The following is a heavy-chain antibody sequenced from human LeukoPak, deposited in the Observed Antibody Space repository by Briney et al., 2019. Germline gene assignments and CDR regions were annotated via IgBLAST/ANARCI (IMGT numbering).Heavy chain of an antibody. D-gene: IGHD1-7*01. CDR3: ARSLDWNYGAYYYYYMDV. CDR2: IYTSGST. J-gene: IGHJ6*03. V-gene: IGHV4-4*07. Sequence: SETLSLTCTVSGGSISSYYWSWIRQPAGKGLEWIGRIYTSGSTYYNPSLKSRVTISVDTSKNQFSLKLSSVTAADTAVYYCARSLDWNYGAYYYYYMDVWGKGTTVTVSS. CDR1: GGSISSYY.